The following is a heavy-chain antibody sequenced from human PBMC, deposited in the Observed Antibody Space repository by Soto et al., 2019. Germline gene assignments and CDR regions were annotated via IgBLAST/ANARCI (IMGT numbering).Heavy chain of an antibody. D-gene: IGHD3-9*01. CDR3: ARFLTGYLTYYFDY. CDR1: GFTFSSYS. Sequence: PGGSVRLSFAASGFTFSSYSMNWVRKAPGKGLEWVSSISSSSSYIYYADSVKGRFTISRDNAKNSLYLQMNSLRAEDTAVYYCARFLTGYLTYYFDYWGQGTLVTVSS. J-gene: IGHJ4*02. V-gene: IGHV3-21*01. CDR2: ISSSSSYI.